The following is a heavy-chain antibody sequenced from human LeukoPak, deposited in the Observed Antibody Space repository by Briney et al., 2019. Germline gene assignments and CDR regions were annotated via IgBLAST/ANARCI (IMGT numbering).Heavy chain of an antibody. J-gene: IGHJ4*02. Sequence: SSETVSCKASVYWFTGCYMQWVRQAPRQGLEGMGWINPNSGSTNYAQNSQGRVTTTRDTSISTAYMELCRLRSHETAVYYSARMGSYYDSSGSPAYWGQGTLVTVSS. CDR2: INPNSGST. CDR1: VYWFTGCY. D-gene: IGHD3-22*01. V-gene: IGHV1-2*02. CDR3: ARMGSYYDSSGSPAY.